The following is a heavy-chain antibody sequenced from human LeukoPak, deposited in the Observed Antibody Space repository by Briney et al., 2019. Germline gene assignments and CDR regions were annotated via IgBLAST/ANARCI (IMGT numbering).Heavy chain of an antibody. CDR1: RFTFSSYW. V-gene: IGHV3-74*01. CDR2: INTDESGT. Sequence: GGSLRLSCAASRFTFSSYWMHWVRQAPGKGLVWVSRINTDESGTSYADSVKGRFTISRDNAKNTLNLQMNSLRAEDTAVYYCARGNAHALDIWGQGTMVTVSS. J-gene: IGHJ3*02. D-gene: IGHD1-1*01. CDR3: ARGNAHALDI.